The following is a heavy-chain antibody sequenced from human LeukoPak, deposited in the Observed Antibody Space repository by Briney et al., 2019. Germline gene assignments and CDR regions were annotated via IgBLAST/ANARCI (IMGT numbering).Heavy chain of an antibody. V-gene: IGHV3-30*02. CDR3: AKPLIPRGEWWEPFDY. CDR1: GFTFSSYG. D-gene: IGHD1-26*01. J-gene: IGHJ4*02. Sequence: TGGSLRLSCAASGFTFSSYGMHWVRQAPGKGLEWVAFIRYDGSNKYYADSVKGRVTISRDNSKNTLYLQMNSLRAEDTAVYYCAKPLIPRGEWWEPFDYWGQGTLVTVSS. CDR2: IRYDGSNK.